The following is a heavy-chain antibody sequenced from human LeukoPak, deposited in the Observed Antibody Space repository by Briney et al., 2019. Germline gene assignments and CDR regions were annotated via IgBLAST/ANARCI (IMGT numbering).Heavy chain of an antibody. CDR1: GFTFSSFA. CDR3: ARDLRYCDSGICFLRDASDI. V-gene: IGHV3-23*01. D-gene: IGHD2-15*01. J-gene: IGHJ3*02. Sequence: GGSLRLSCEASGFTFSSFAMTWVRQAPGKGLEWVSGISGSGGGTYYADSVKGRFTISRDNSKNTLYLQMSSLRAEDTAVYYCARDLRYCDSGICFLRDASDIWGQGKMVTVSS. CDR2: ISGSGGGT.